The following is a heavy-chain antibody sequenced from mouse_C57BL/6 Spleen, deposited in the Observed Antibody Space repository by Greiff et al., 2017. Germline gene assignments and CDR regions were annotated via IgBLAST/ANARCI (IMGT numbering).Heavy chain of an antibody. Sequence: QVQLQQPGAELVRPGSSVKLSCKASGYTFTSYWMDWVQQRPGQGLEWIGNIYPSDSETHYNQKFKDKATLTVDKSSSTAYMQLSSLTSEDSAVYYGAREGYDGGDYFDDWGKGTTLTVAS. D-gene: IGHD2-14*01. CDR3: AREGYDGGDYFDD. J-gene: IGHJ2*01. V-gene: IGHV1-61*01. CDR2: IYPSDSET. CDR1: GYTFTSYW.